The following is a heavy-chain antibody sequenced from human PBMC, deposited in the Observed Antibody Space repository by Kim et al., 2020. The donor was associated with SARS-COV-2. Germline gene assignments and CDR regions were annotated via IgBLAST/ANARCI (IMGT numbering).Heavy chain of an antibody. Sequence: GGSLRLSCAASGFTFSSYAMSWVRQAPGKGLEWVSSISGSGGKTYYADSVKGRFTISRDNSKNTLYLRMNSLRADDTAVYYCAKDPKDIVVVPADTYFDYWGQGTLVTVSS. CDR1: GFTFSSYA. CDR3: AKDPKDIVVVPADTYFDY. V-gene: IGHV3-23*01. D-gene: IGHD2-2*01. J-gene: IGHJ4*02. CDR2: ISGSGGKT.